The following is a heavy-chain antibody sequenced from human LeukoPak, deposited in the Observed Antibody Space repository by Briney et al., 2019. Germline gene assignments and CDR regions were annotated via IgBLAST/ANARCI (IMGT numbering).Heavy chain of an antibody. CDR1: GYTFTGYY. D-gene: IGHD4-17*01. CDR3: ATTGMTTVTTGGFDP. CDR2: INPNSGGT. V-gene: IGHV1-2*06. J-gene: IGHJ5*02. Sequence: ASVKVSCKASGYTFTGYYMHWVRQAPGQGLEWMGRINPNSGGTNYAQKFQGRVTMTRDTSISTAYMELSSLRSEDTAVYYCATTGMTTVTTGGFDPWGQGTLVTVSS.